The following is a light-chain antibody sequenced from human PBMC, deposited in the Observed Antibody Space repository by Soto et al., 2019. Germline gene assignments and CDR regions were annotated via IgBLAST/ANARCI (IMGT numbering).Light chain of an antibody. Sequence: IQVTKSRPSLSASVGDRVTITYRASQSISNNLNWYQQQLGKAPRLLIYATSRLQSGVPSRFSGSGSGTDFTLTISSLQPEDFAIYYCQQSYRTPPTFGQGTRLEIK. J-gene: IGKJ5*01. CDR2: ATS. V-gene: IGKV1-39*01. CDR1: QSISNN. CDR3: QQSYRTPPT.